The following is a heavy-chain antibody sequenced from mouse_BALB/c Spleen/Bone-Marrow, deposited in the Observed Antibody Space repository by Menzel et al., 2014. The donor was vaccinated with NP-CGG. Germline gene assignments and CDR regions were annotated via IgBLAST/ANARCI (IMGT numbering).Heavy chain of an antibody. CDR3: ASSYALDS. V-gene: IGHV7-3*02. CDR1: GFTFTDYF. J-gene: IGHJ4*01. Sequence: EVMLVESGGGLVQPGGSLRLSCATSGFTFTDYFMSWVRQPPGKALEWLGFIRNKANGYTTEYGASVKGRFTISRDNSQSILYLQLSTLRPEGSATYYCASSYALDSWGQGTSVTVSS. CDR2: IRNKANGYTT.